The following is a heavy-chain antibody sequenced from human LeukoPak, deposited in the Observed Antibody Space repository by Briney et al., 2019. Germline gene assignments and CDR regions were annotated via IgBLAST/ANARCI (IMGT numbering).Heavy chain of an antibody. CDR3: TVDTDYFEGLGFPRPALNDY. CDR1: RFSFSTYS. V-gene: IGHV3-21*01. J-gene: IGHJ4*02. CDR2: ISSSSGDI. Sequence: GGSLRLSCAASRFSFSTYSMNWVRQAPGKGPEWVSSISSSSGDIYYGDSVKGRFTIPRDNAKNSLYLQMTSLRVEDTAVYFCTVDTDYFEGLGFPRPALNDYWGQGTLVTVSS. D-gene: IGHD3-22*01.